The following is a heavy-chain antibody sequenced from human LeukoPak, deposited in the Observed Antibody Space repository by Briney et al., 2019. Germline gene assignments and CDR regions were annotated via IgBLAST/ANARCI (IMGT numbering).Heavy chain of an antibody. D-gene: IGHD2-21*01. CDR1: GFTFSSFG. V-gene: IGHV3-48*02. Sequence: GGSLRLSCAASGFTFSSFGMNWVRQAPGKGLEWVSYISDSSSLTYYADSVKGRFTISRDNAKNSLSLQLNSLRDEDTAVYFCAKVIQGGYGMDVWGQGTTVTVSS. CDR2: ISDSSSLT. CDR3: AKVIQGGYGMDV. J-gene: IGHJ6*02.